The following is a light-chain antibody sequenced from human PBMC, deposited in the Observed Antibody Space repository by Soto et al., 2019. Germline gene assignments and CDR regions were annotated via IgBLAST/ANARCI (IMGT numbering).Light chain of an antibody. CDR2: INN. CDR1: SSNIGSHT. V-gene: IGLV1-44*01. Sequence: QAVVTQPPSASGTPGQRVTISCSGSSSNIGSHTVNWYQQLSGTAPKLLIYINNQRPSGVPNRVSGSKSGTSASLAISGLQSEDEADYYCAAWDDSMNGVVFGGGTQLTVL. CDR3: AAWDDSMNGVV. J-gene: IGLJ3*02.